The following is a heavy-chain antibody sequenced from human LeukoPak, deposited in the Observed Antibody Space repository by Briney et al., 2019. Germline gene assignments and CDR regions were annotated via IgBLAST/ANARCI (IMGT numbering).Heavy chain of an antibody. CDR3: ARSKSSSWYFDY. CDR2: IYHSGST. J-gene: IGHJ4*02. V-gene: IGHV4-38-2*01. D-gene: IGHD6-13*01. CDR1: GYSISSGYY. Sequence: SETLSLTCAVSGYSISSGYYWGWIRQPPGKGLEWIGSIYHSGSTYYNPSLKSRVTISVDTSKNQFSLRLSSVTAADTAVYYCARSKSSSWYFDYWGQGTLVTVSS.